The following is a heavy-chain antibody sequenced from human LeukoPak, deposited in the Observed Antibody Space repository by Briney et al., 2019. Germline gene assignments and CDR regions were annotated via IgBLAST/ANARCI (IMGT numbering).Heavy chain of an antibody. CDR1: GLTFSIHA. J-gene: IGHJ4*02. V-gene: IGHV3-23*01. Sequence: GGSLRLSCAASGLTFSIHAMSWVRQALGKGLKWVSGINDSGDSTYHADSVKGRFTISRDNSKNTLYLQMNSLRAEDTAVYYCAKSLDLAVAGIDYWGQGTLVTVSS. D-gene: IGHD6-19*01. CDR2: INDSGDST. CDR3: AKSLDLAVAGIDY.